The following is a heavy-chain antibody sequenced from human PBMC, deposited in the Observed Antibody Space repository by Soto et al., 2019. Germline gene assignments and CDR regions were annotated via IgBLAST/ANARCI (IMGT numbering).Heavy chain of an antibody. Sequence: GESLKISCKGSGYSFTSYWIGWVRQMPGKGLEWMGIIYPGDSDTRYSPSFQGQVTISADKSISTAYLQWSSLKASDTAMYYCARHPPYYYDSSGYSDYWGQGTLVTVSS. CDR3: ARHPPYYYDSSGYSDY. J-gene: IGHJ4*02. D-gene: IGHD3-22*01. V-gene: IGHV5-51*01. CDR1: GYSFTSYW. CDR2: IYPGDSDT.